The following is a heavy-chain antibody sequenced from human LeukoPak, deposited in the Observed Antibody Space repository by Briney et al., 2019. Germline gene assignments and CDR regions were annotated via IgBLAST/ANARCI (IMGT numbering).Heavy chain of an antibody. CDR1: GGSLSGYY. J-gene: IGHJ4*02. CDR2: INHSGST. D-gene: IGHD6-6*01. CDR3: ARDLVPGFDY. V-gene: IGHV4-34*01. Sequence: PSETLSLTCAVYGGSLSGYYWSWIRQPPGKGLEWIGEINHSGSTNYNPSLKSRVTISVDTSKNQFSLKLSSVTAADTAVYYCARDLVPGFDYWGQGTLVTVSS.